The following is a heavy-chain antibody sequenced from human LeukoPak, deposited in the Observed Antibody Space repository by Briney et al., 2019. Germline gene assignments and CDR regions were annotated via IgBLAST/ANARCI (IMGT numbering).Heavy chain of an antibody. CDR1: GFTFSSYS. J-gene: IGHJ4*02. CDR2: ISSSSSYI. Sequence: PGGSLRLSCAASGFTFSSYSMNWVRQAPGKGRERVSSISSSSSYIYYADSVKGRFTISRDNAKNSLYLQMNSLRAEDTAVYHCARDRINYYGSGSYLRDDYWGQGTLVTVSS. CDR3: ARDRINYYGSGSYLRDDY. D-gene: IGHD3-10*01. V-gene: IGHV3-21*01.